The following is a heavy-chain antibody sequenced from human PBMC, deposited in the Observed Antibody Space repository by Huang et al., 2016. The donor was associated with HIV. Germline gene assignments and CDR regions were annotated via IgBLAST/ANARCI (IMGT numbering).Heavy chain of an antibody. CDR2: INHSGST. CDR3: ARERMMSWLDDHDAFDI. V-gene: IGHV4-34*01. D-gene: IGHD1-1*01. Sequence: QVQLQRWGAGLLKPSETLSLTCAVYGGSFSGYYWSWIRQSPGKGLEWIGEINHSGSTNYNPSLKSRLTISVDTSKNQFSLKLSSVTAADTAVYYCARERMMSWLDDHDAFDIWGQGTMVTVSS. CDR1: GGSFSGYY. J-gene: IGHJ3*02.